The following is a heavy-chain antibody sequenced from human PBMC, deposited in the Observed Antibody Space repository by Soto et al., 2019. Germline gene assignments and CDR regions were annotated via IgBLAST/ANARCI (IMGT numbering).Heavy chain of an antibody. CDR3: ARVPYDYVWGSYPIDY. CDR2: ISYDGSNK. V-gene: IGHV3-30-3*01. D-gene: IGHD3-16*02. J-gene: IGHJ4*02. CDR1: GFTFSSYA. Sequence: QVQLVESGGGVVQPGRSLRLSCAASGFTFSSYAMHWVRQAPGKGLEWVAVISYDGSNKYYADSVKGRFTISRDNSKNTLYLQMNSLRAEDTAVYYCARVPYDYVWGSYPIDYWGQGTLVTVSS.